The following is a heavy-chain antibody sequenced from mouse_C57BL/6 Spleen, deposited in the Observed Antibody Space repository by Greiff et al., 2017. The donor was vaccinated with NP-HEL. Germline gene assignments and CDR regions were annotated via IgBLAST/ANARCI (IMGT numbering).Heavy chain of an antibody. CDR1: GFTFSSYG. CDR2: ISSGGSYT. V-gene: IGHV5-6*01. Sequence: EVQVVESGGDLVKPGGSLKLSGAASGFTFSSYGMSWVRQTPDKRLEWVATISSGGSYTYYPDSVKGRFTISRDNAKNTLYLQMSSLKSEDTAMYYCAREPGFAYWGQGTLVTVSA. CDR3: AREPGFAY. J-gene: IGHJ3*01.